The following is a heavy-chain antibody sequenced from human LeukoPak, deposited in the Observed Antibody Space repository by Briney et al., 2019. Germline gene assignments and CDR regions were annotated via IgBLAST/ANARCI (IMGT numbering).Heavy chain of an antibody. V-gene: IGHV3-30-3*01. J-gene: IGHJ5*01. D-gene: IGHD2-8*02. CDR3: ARVAVSGPTGWFDS. Sequence: GGSLRLSCAASGFTFSSYAMHWVRQAPGKGLEWVAVISYDGSNKYYADSVKGRFTISRDNVDNVVYLEMNSLGAEDTATYYCARVAVSGPTGWFDSWGQGTLVIVSS. CDR1: GFTFSSYA. CDR2: ISYDGSNK.